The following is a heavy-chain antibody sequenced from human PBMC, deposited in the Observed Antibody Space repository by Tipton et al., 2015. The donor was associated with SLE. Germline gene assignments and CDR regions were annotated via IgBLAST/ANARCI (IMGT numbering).Heavy chain of an antibody. J-gene: IGHJ4*02. CDR2: INPSGGST. D-gene: IGHD3-10*01. CDR1: GYTFTSYY. Sequence: QSGPEVKKPGAPEQLSCKASGYTFTSYYKHCVRQAAGQGLEWMGIINPSGGSTSYAQKFQGRVTMTGDTSTSPVYVELSILRSEDTAVYYCAGDGSSMVRWGQRTRVTVSS. CDR3: AGDGSSMVR. V-gene: IGHV1-46*01.